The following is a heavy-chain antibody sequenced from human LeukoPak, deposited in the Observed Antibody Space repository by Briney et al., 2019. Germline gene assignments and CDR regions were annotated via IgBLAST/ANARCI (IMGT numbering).Heavy chain of an antibody. D-gene: IGHD6-19*01. CDR3: ARDRGWYRFDY. CDR2: KKQDGSEK. J-gene: IGHJ4*02. Sequence: GGSLRLSCAVSGFTFSSYVMSWVRQAPGKGLEWVANKKQDGSEKYNVDSVKGRFTISRDNAKNSLYLQMNSLRAEDTAVYYCARDRGWYRFDYWGQGTLVTVSS. CDR1: GFTFSSYV. V-gene: IGHV3-7*01.